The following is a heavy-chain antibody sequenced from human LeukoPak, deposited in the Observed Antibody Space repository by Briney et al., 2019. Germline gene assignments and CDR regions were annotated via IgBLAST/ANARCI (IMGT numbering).Heavy chain of an antibody. CDR3: ARASWYYDSESTPFDY. CDR2: INSDDSIT. Sequence: GGSLRLSCVASGFTFGSYWMHWVRQAPGKGLVWVSRINSDDSITSYADSVKGRFTISRDNAQNTLYLQMNSLTAGDTAVYYCARASWYYDSESTPFDYWGQGTLVTVSS. D-gene: IGHD3-16*01. CDR1: GFTFGSYW. J-gene: IGHJ4*02. V-gene: IGHV3-74*01.